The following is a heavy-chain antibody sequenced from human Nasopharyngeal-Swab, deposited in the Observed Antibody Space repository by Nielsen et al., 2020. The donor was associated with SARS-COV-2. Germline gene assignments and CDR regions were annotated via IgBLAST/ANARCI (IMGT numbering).Heavy chain of an antibody. J-gene: IGHJ5*02. CDR3: ARGWSGYYTAFWFDP. V-gene: IGHV3-7*01. D-gene: IGHD3-3*01. CDR2: IKQDRSEK. Sequence: VRQEPGKGLEGVANIKQDRSEKYYVDSEKGQFTITRDNTKNSMDLQMNSLRAEDTAVYYCARGWSGYYTAFWFDPWGQGTLVTVSS.